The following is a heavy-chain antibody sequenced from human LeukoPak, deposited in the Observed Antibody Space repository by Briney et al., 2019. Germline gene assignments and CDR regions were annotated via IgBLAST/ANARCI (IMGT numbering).Heavy chain of an antibody. J-gene: IGHJ3*02. Sequence: ASVKVSCKASGYTFTGYYMHWVRQAPGQGLEWMGWINPNSGGTNYAQKFQGRVTMTRNTSISTAYMELSSLRSEDTAVYYCARDRRPYYDSSGSDAFDIWGQGTMVTVSS. CDR2: INPNSGGT. D-gene: IGHD3-22*01. V-gene: IGHV1-2*02. CDR1: GYTFTGYY. CDR3: ARDRRPYYDSSGSDAFDI.